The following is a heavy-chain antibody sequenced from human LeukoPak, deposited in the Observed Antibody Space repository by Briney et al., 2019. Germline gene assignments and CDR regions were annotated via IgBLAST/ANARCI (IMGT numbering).Heavy chain of an antibody. V-gene: IGHV3-30*10. CDR3: ARSDRGWDKYDY. CDR1: GFGFSNYA. Sequence: PGGSLRLSCAASGFGFSNYAMHWVRQAPGKGLEWVAVISDDGTIKYYTDSVKGRFTISRDNSKNTVSLQMSSLRAEDSAVYYCARSDRGWDKYDYWGQGTLVTVSS. J-gene: IGHJ4*02. CDR2: ISDDGTIK. D-gene: IGHD6-19*01.